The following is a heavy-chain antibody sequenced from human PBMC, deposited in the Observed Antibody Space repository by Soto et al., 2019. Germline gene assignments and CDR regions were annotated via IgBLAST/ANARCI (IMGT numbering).Heavy chain of an antibody. V-gene: IGHV4-34*01. CDR1: GGSFSGYY. D-gene: IGHD2-15*01. CDR2: INHSGST. J-gene: IGHJ4*02. CDR3: ERMGGGNQFDY. Sequence: SETLSLTCAVYGGSFSGYYWNWIRQPPGKGLEWIGEINHSGSTNYNPSLKSRVTISVDTSKNQFSLKLSSVTAADTAVYYCERMGGGNQFDYWGQGNLVTVSS.